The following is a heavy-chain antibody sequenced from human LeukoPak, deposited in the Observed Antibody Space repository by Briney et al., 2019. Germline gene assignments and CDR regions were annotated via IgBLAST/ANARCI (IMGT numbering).Heavy chain of an antibody. Sequence: SETLSLTCTVSGGSISSYYWSWIRQPPGKGLEWIGYIYYSGGTNYNPSLKSRVTISVDTSKNQFSLKLSSVTAADTAVYYCARVRSWPAATNLGYWFDPWGQGTLVTVSS. CDR2: IYYSGGT. D-gene: IGHD5-12*01. CDR1: GGSISSYY. CDR3: ARVRSWPAATNLGYWFDP. J-gene: IGHJ5*02. V-gene: IGHV4-59*01.